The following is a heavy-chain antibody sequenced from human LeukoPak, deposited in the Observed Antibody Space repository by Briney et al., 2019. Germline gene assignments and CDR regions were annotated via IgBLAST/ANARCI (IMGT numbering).Heavy chain of an antibody. CDR2: ISYDGSNK. V-gene: IGHV3-30*04. Sequence: GGSLRLSCAASGFTFSSYAMHWVRQAPGKGLEWVAVISYDGSNKYYADSVKGRFTISRDNSKNTLYLQMNSLRAEDTAVYYCASHVVVVTAIQDYWGQGTLVTVSS. CDR1: GFTFSSYA. D-gene: IGHD2-21*02. CDR3: ASHVVVVTAIQDY. J-gene: IGHJ4*02.